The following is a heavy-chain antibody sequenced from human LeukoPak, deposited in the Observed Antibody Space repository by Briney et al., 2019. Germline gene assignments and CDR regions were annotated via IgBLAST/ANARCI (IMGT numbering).Heavy chain of an antibody. CDR1: GFTFSSYA. J-gene: IGHJ4*02. Sequence: GGSLRLSCAASGFTFSSYAMHWVRQAPGKGLEYVSAISSNGGSTYYANSVKGRFTISRDNSKNTLYLQMGSLRAEDMAVYYCARVQAGATGGRDYYFDYWGQGTLVTVSS. CDR3: ARVQAGATGGRDYYFDY. D-gene: IGHD1-26*01. CDR2: ISSNGGST. V-gene: IGHV3-64*01.